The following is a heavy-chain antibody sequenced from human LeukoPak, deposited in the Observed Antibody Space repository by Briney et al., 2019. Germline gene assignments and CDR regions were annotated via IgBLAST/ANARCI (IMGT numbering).Heavy chain of an antibody. CDR2: IYHSGST. CDR1: GGSISSYY. V-gene: IGHV4-59*12. J-gene: IGHJ4*02. D-gene: IGHD1-26*01. Sequence: SETLSLTCTVSGGSISSYYWSWIRQPPGKGLEWIGSIYHSGSTNYNPSLKSRVTISVDTSKNQFSLKLSSVTAADTAVYYCARDLKGATDYWGQGTLVTVSS. CDR3: ARDLKGATDY.